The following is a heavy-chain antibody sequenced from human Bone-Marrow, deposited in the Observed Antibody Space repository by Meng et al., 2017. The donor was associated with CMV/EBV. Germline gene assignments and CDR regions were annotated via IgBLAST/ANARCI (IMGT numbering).Heavy chain of an antibody. V-gene: IGHV1-2*02. CDR2: INPNSGGT. J-gene: IGHJ6*02. CDR3: ARVEPYSSSSRGYYYGMDV. CDR1: GYTFTGYY. D-gene: IGHD6-6*01. Sequence: ASVKVSCKASGYTFTGYYMHWVRQAPGQGLEWMGWINPNSGGTNYAQKFQGRVTMTRDTSISTAYMELSRLRSDDTAVYYCARVEPYSSSSRGYYYGMDVWGQGTTVTVSS.